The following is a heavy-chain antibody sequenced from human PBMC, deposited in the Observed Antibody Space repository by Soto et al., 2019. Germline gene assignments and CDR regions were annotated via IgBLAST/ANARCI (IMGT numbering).Heavy chain of an antibody. CDR3: ARHCAVVLYHFDY. CDR2: INHSGST. J-gene: IGHJ4*02. Sequence: SETLSLTCAVYGGSFSGYYWSWIRQPPGKGLEWIGEINHSGSTNYNPSLKSRVTISVDTSKNQFSLKLSSVTAADTAVYYCARHCAVVLYHFDYWGLGTLVTVSS. V-gene: IGHV4-34*01. D-gene: IGHD2-15*01. CDR1: GGSFSGYY.